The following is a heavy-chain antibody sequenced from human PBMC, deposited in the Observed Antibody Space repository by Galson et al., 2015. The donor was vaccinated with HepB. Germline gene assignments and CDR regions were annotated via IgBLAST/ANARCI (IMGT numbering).Heavy chain of an antibody. J-gene: IGHJ2*01. V-gene: IGHV6-1*01. CDR2: ISYKSKWCN. D-gene: IGHD6-19*01. Sequence: CAMSGDSVSSNSAAWNWIRLCPSRGLEWLGRISYKSKWCNSYSVSVKSRITINPDTSKNQLSLQLNSVTPEDTAVYYCARWLHREVYFDLWGRGTLVTVSS. CDR3: ARWLHREVYFDL. CDR1: GDSVSSNSAA.